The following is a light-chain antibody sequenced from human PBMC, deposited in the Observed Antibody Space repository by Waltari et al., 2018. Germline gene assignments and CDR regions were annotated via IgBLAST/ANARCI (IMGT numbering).Light chain of an antibody. CDR2: WAS. CDR3: QQFYNTPLT. CDR1: QSILYSSNSKNS. J-gene: IGKJ1*01. V-gene: IGKV4-1*01. Sequence: DIVMTQSPDSLAVSLGERATINCKSSQSILYSSNSKNSLAWYQQKPGPPPKLLIYWASTRESGVPDRFSGSGSGTDFTLTISSLQAEDVAVYYCQQFYNTPLTFGQGTKVEIK.